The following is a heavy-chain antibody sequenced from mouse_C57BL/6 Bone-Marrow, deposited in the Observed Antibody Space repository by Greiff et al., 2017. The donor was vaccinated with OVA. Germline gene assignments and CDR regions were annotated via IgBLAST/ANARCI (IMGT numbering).Heavy chain of an antibody. CDR2: INPNYGTI. D-gene: IGHD2-5*01. CDR1: GYSFTDYN. CDR3: ARPGSNLAWFAY. V-gene: IGHV1-39*01. J-gene: IGHJ3*01. Sequence: EVQLQESGPELVKPGASVKISCKASGYSFTDYNMNWVNQSHGKSLEWIGVINPNYGTISYAQTFKGKSTLTVDQSSSTAYLQLNSLTSEDSAVYYCARPGSNLAWFAYWGQGTLVTVSA.